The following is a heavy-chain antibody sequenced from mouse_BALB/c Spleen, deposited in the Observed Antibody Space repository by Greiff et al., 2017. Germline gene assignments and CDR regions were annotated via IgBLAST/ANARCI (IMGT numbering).Heavy chain of an antibody. CDR2: IWSGGST. D-gene: IGHD1-1*01. CDR1: GFSLTSYG. J-gene: IGHJ4*01. Sequence: QVHVKQSGPGLVQPSQSLSITCTVSGFSLTSYGVHWVRQSPGKGLEWLGVIWSGGSTDYNAAFISRLSISKDNSKSQVFFKMNSLQADDTAIYYCARKGNYYGSSYDAMDYWGQGTSVTVSS. CDR3: ARKGNYYGSSYDAMDY. V-gene: IGHV2-4-1*01.